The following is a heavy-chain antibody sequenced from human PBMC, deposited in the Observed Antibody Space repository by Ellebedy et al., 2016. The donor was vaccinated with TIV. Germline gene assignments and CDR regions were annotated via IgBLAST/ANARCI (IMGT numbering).Heavy chain of an antibody. D-gene: IGHD5-24*01. Sequence: SETLSLXXAVSGGSISSGGYSWSWIRQPPGKGLEWIGYIYHSGSTYYNPSLKSRVTISVDRSKNQFSLKLSSVTAADTAVYYCARDGYNSGDDYWGQGTLVTVSS. V-gene: IGHV4-30-2*01. CDR2: IYHSGST. CDR3: ARDGYNSGDDY. J-gene: IGHJ4*02. CDR1: GGSISSGGYS.